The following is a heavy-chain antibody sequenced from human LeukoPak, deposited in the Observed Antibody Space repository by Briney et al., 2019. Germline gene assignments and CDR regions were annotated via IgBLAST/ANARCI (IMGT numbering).Heavy chain of an antibody. CDR1: GFTFDDYA. CDR2: ISWNSGYI. J-gene: IGHJ6*03. CDR3: ARTAGAQAAIYYMDV. Sequence: PGGSLRLSCAASGFTFDDYAMHWVRQAPGKGLEWVSGISWNSGYIGYADSVKGRFTISRDNAKNSLYLQMNSLRAEDTAVYYCARTAGAQAAIYYMDVWGKGTTVTISS. D-gene: IGHD6-25*01. V-gene: IGHV3-9*01.